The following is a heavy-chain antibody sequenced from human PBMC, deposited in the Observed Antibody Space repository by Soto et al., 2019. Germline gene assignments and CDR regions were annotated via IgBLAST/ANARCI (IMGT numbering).Heavy chain of an antibody. CDR2: IYYSGST. Sequence: QVQLQESGPGLVKPSQTLSLTCTVSGGSISSGGYYWSWIRQHPGKGLEWIGYIYYSGSTYYNPSLKSRVTISVDTSKNQFSLKLSSVTAADTAVYYCARDLRMNLEIAAAGGTNYYYYGMDVWGQGTTVTVSS. CDR1: GGSISSGGYY. CDR3: ARDLRMNLEIAAAGGTNYYYYGMDV. J-gene: IGHJ6*02. V-gene: IGHV4-31*03. D-gene: IGHD6-13*01.